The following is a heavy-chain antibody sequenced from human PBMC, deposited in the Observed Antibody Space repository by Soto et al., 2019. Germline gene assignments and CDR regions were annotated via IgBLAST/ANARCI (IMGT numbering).Heavy chain of an antibody. CDR3: ARGSNSNFEGPIV. J-gene: IGHJ4*02. CDR2: IFYRGET. D-gene: IGHD4-4*01. CDR1: GGTSGEYS. Sequence: PSYTLSLTCSVSGGTSGEYSGNGIRQPPGKGLEWIGYIFYRGETKYNPSHSLWSRVTISTDTSKNQVSLTLTSVTAADTAVYYCARGSNSNFEGPIVWGQGTLVTVSS. V-gene: IGHV4-59*13.